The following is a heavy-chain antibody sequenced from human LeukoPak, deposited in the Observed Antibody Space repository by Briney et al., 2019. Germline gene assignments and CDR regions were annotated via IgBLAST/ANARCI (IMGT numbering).Heavy chain of an antibody. J-gene: IGHJ4*02. CDR2: INHSGST. Sequence: TSETLSLTCAVYGGSFSGYYWSWIRQPPGKGLEWIGEINHSGSTNYNPSLKSRVTISVDTSKNQFSLKLSSVTAADTAVYYCARDRGLAATGAWGQGTLVTVSS. D-gene: IGHD6-13*01. CDR1: GGSFSGYY. V-gene: IGHV4-34*01. CDR3: ARDRGLAATGA.